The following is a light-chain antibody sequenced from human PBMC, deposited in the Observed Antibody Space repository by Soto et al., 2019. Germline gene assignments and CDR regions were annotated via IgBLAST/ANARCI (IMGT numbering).Light chain of an antibody. CDR2: GTS. CDR3: LQYNKWPLT. J-gene: IGKJ4*01. V-gene: IGKV3-15*01. CDR1: QTVSGN. Sequence: EIVMTQSPATLSVSPGERATLSCRASQTVSGNLAWYQQKPGQAPRLLIYGTSTRATGISARFSGSGSGTDIALTISRRQSEVFVVYSCLQYNKWPLTVSGGTKVEIK.